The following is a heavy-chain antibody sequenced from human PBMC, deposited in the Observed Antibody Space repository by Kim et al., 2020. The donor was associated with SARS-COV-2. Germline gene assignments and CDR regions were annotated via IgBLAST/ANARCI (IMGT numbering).Heavy chain of an antibody. CDR1: GGSFSGYY. D-gene: IGHD3-10*01. J-gene: IGHJ3*02. CDR3: ASTTMVRGVIILDYAFDI. V-gene: IGHV4-34*01. Sequence: SETLSLTCAVYGGSFSGYYWSWIRQPPGKGLEWIGEINHSGSTNYNPSLKSRVTISVDTSKNQFSLKLSSVTAADTAVYYCASTTMVRGVIILDYAFDIWGQGTMVTVSS. CDR2: INHSGST.